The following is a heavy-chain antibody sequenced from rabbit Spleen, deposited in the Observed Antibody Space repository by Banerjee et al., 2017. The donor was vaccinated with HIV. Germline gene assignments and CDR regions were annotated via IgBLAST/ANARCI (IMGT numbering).Heavy chain of an antibody. J-gene: IGHJ6*01. Sequence: EQLEESGGGLVKPEGSLTLTCKASGFDFSTNAMCWVRQAPGKGLEWIGCIGAGGYNTAFASWAQGRITISKPSSTTVTLQMTSLTAADTAAYFCARDTSSSFSSYGMDLWGQGTLVTV. CDR1: GFDFSTNA. V-gene: IGHV1S45*01. CDR3: ARDTSSSFSSYGMDL. CDR2: IGAGGYNT. D-gene: IGHD1-1*01.